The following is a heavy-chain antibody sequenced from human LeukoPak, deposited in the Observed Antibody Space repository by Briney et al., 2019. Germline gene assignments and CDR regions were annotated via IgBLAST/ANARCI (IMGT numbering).Heavy chain of an antibody. J-gene: IGHJ5*02. Sequence: GGSLRLSCAASGFTFSSYWMHWVRQAPGKGLVWVSRINSDGSSTSYADSVKGRFTISRDNAKNTLYLQMNSLRAEDTAVYYCARATWIQLWRALGRGNWFDPWGQGTLVTVSS. D-gene: IGHD5-18*01. CDR2: INSDGSST. V-gene: IGHV3-74*01. CDR3: ARATWIQLWRALGRGNWFDP. CDR1: GFTFSSYW.